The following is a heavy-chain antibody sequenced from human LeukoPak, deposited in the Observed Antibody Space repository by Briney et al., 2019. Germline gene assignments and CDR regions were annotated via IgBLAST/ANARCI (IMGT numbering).Heavy chain of an antibody. CDR3: ARAPFGEGSYFNVPGY. D-gene: IGHD3-10*01. J-gene: IGHJ4*02. CDR1: GFIFRDFA. V-gene: IGHV3-23*01. CDR2: ISGGGDNT. Sequence: GGSLRLSCAASGFIFRDFAMTWVRQAPGKGLEWVSGISGGGDNTHYADSVKGRFTISRDNSKSTVSLQMNFLRVDDTAVYYCARAPFGEGSYFNVPGYWGQGTLVIVSP.